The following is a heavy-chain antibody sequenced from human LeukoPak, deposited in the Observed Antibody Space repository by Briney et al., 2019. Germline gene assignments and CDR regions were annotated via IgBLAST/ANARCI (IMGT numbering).Heavy chain of an antibody. CDR3: ATDRTYYYGSGSYMDY. D-gene: IGHD3-10*01. V-gene: IGHV1-24*01. CDR1: GYTLTELS. CDR2: FDPVDGET. J-gene: IGHJ4*02. Sequence: ASVKVSCKVSGYTLTELSMHWVRQAPGKGLEWMGGFDPVDGETIYAQKFQGRVTMTEDTSTDTAYMELSSLRSEDTAVYYCATDRTYYYGSGSYMDYWGQGTLVTVSS.